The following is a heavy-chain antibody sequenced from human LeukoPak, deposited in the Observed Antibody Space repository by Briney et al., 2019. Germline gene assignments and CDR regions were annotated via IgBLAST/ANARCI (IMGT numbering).Heavy chain of an antibody. V-gene: IGHV3-33*01. J-gene: IGHJ5*02. D-gene: IGHD5-18*01. CDR1: GFTFSSFG. CDR3: VRGVGVSRFSYLDP. CDR2: IWYDASNK. Sequence: GGSLTLSCAASGFTFSSFGMHWVRQAPGKGLEWVAVIWYDASNKYYVDPVKGRFTISRDNSKNTLYLQMNSLRDDDTAVYYCVRGVGVSRFSYLDPWGQGTLVIVSS.